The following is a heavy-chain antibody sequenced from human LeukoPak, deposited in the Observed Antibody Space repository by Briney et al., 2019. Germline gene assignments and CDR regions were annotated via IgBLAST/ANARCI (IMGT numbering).Heavy chain of an antibody. CDR1: GFTFSRDS. Sequence: GGSLRLSCAASGFTFSRDSMNWVRQAPGKGLEWISYISRDSGIIYYADAVKGRFAASRDNAKNSLYLQMHSLRAEDTAVYYCVRDNPKCCGVVPANIDDFWGQGTLVTVSS. V-gene: IGHV3-48*01. CDR3: VRDNPKCCGVVPANIDDF. CDR2: ISRDSGII. D-gene: IGHD2-15*01. J-gene: IGHJ4*02.